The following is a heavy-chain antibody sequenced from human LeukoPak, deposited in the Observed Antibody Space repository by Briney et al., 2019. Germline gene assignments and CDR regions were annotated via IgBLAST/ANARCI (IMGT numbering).Heavy chain of an antibody. V-gene: IGHV3-64*01. CDR3: ARVWGSYPDPFFDY. CDR2: ISSNGGST. D-gene: IGHD3-16*02. Sequence: GGSLRLSCAASGFTFSSYAMHWVRQAPGKGLEYVSAISSNGGSTYYANSVKGRFTISRDNSKNTLYLQMGSLRAEDMAVYYCARVWGSYPDPFFDYWGQGTLVTVSS. CDR1: GFTFSSYA. J-gene: IGHJ4*02.